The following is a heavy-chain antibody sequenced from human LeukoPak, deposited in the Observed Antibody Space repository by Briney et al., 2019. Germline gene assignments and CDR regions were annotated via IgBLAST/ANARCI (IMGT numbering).Heavy chain of an antibody. Sequence: GGSLRLSCSASGFTFSNSGMHWVRQAPGKGLEYVSSISSNGGSTYYADAGKGRFIISRDKYKNTLFHQKSNRRAEDAAVYYCVKDFESGMVEIDYWGQGTLVSVSS. J-gene: IGHJ4*02. CDR3: VKDFESGMVEIDY. D-gene: IGHD3-10*01. V-gene: IGHV3-64D*09. CDR2: ISSNGGST. CDR1: GFTFSNSG.